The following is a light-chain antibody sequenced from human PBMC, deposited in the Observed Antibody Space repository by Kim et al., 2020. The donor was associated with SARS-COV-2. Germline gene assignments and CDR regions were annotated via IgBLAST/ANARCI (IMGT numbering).Light chain of an antibody. J-gene: IGKJ1*01. V-gene: IGKV3-15*01. CDR2: GAS. CDR1: QSVSTS. Sequence: EIVMTQSPATLSVSSGERATLSCRASQSVSTSLAWYQQRPGQAPRLLIYGASTRATGIPARFSGSGSGTEFTLTISSLQSEDFAVYYCQHDNTWPRWTFGQGTKVDIK. CDR3: QHDNTWPRWT.